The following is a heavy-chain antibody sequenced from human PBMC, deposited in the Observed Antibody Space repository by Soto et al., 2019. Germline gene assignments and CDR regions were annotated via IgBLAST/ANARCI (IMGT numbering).Heavy chain of an antibody. J-gene: IGHJ6*02. Sequence: ASETLSLTCTVSGGSISSYYWSWIRQPPGKGLEWIGYIYYSGSTNYNPSLKSRVTISVDTSKNQFSLKLSSVTAADTAVYYCARGFHYYCLGSYYSDHHYGMDVWGQGTTVTVSS. CDR2: IYYSGST. V-gene: IGHV4-59*01. CDR3: ARGFHYYCLGSYYSDHHYGMDV. CDR1: GGSISSYY. D-gene: IGHD3-10*01.